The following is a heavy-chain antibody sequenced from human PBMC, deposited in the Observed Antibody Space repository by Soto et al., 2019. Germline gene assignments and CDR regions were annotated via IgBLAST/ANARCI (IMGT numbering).Heavy chain of an antibody. V-gene: IGHV3-30-3*01. CDR2: ISYDGSNK. Sequence: QVQLVESGGGVVQPGRSLRLSCAASGFTFSSYAMHWVRQAPGKGLEWVAVISYDGSNKYYADSVKGRFTISRDNSKNTLYLQMNSLRAEDTAVYYCARDAVVTRHYYYYYGMDVWGQGTTVTVSS. J-gene: IGHJ6*02. CDR3: ARDAVVTRHYYYYYGMDV. D-gene: IGHD2-15*01. CDR1: GFTFSSYA.